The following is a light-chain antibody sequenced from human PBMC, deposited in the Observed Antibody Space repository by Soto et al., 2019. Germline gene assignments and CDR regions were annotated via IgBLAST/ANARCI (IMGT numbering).Light chain of an antibody. V-gene: IGKV3-15*01. CDR3: QQYDYWPRT. J-gene: IGKJ1*01. CDR1: QSVTSN. Sequence: EVVMTQSPATLSVSPGERATLSCRASQSVTSNYLAWYQQKPGQAPRLLLYGVSNRATGIPARFSGSGSGTEFTLTISSLQSEDFAVYYCQQYDYWPRTFGQGTKVDIK. CDR2: GVS.